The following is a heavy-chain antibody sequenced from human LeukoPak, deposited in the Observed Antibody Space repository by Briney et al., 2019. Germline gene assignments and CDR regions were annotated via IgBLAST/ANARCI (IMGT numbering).Heavy chain of an antibody. Sequence: GGSLRLSCAASGFTFSDYSMNWIRQAPGKGLEWVSYISTSGSSIYYADSVKGRFTIPRDNAKNSLYLQMNSLRADDTAVYYCARDEGQQFDYWGQGTLVTVSS. V-gene: IGHV3-11*04. J-gene: IGHJ4*02. CDR1: GFTFSDYS. D-gene: IGHD6-13*01. CDR3: ARDEGQQFDY. CDR2: ISTSGSSI.